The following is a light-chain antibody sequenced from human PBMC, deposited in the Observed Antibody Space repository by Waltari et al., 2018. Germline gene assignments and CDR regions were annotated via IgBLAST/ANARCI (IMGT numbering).Light chain of an antibody. V-gene: IGKV3-20*01. CDR1: QSIGRY. CDR2: GAS. CDR3: QNHERLPAV. J-gene: IGKJ1*01. Sequence: EIVLTQSPGTLSLSPGERATLSCRASQSIGRYLVWYQQKPGQAPRLLIYGASSRAAGIPDGFSGSGSGTYFSLTISRLEPEDFAVYYCQNHERLPAVFGQGTKVEIK.